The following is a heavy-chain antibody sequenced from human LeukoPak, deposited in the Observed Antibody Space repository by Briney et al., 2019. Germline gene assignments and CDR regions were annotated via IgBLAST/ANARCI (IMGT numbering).Heavy chain of an antibody. V-gene: IGHV4-34*01. D-gene: IGHD3-22*01. Sequence: PPETLSLTCAVYGGSFSGYYWSWIRQPPGKGLEWIGEINHSGSTNYNPSLKSRVTISVDTSKNQFSLKLSSVTAADTAVYYCARVNYYDSSGYFYYYYGMDVWGQGTTVTVSS. CDR3: ARVNYYDSSGYFYYYYGMDV. CDR1: GGSFSGYY. J-gene: IGHJ6*02. CDR2: INHSGST.